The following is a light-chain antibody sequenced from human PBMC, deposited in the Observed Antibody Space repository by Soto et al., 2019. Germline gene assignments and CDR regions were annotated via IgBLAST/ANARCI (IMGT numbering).Light chain of an antibody. CDR3: GTWDSTLSAVV. Sequence: QSVLTQPPSVSAAPGQKVTISCSGSSSNIGNNYVSWYQQLPGTAPKLLIYDNNKRPSGIPDRFSGSKSGTSATLGITGLQTGDGADYYCGTWDSTLSAVVFGGGTKPTAL. J-gene: IGLJ2*01. V-gene: IGLV1-51*01. CDR2: DNN. CDR1: SSNIGNNY.